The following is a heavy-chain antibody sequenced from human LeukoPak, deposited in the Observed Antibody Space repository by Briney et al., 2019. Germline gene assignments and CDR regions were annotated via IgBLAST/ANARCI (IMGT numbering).Heavy chain of an antibody. CDR3: ARDSGSYYYAFDI. Sequence: SETLSLTCTVSGGSISSGDYYWSWIRQPPGKGLEWIGYIYYSGSTYYNPSLKSRVTISVDTSKNQFSLKLSSVTAADTAVYYCARDSGSYYYAFDIWGQGTMVTVSS. CDR1: GGSISSGDYY. CDR2: IYYSGST. D-gene: IGHD1-26*01. V-gene: IGHV4-30-4*08. J-gene: IGHJ3*02.